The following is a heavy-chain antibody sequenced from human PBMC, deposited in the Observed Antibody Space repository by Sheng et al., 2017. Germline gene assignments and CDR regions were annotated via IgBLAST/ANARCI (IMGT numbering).Heavy chain of an antibody. CDR1: GGSFSGYY. Sequence: QVQLQQWGAGLLKPSETLSLTCAVYGGSFSGYYWSWIRQPPGKGLEWIGEINHSGSTNYNPSLKSRVTISVDTSKNQFSLKLSSVTAADTAVYYCARGRTYYDFWSGYSPFDYWGPGNPGHRLL. V-gene: IGHV4-34*01. J-gene: IGHJ4*02. CDR3: ARGRTYYDFWSGYSPFDY. CDR2: INHSGST. D-gene: IGHD3-3*01.